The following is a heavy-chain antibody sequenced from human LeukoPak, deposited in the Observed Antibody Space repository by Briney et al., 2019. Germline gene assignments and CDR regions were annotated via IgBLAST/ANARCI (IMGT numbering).Heavy chain of an antibody. CDR3: ARDGHYGSGSYKDY. CDR2: ISSSGSTI. CDR1: GFTFSSYE. J-gene: IGHJ4*02. V-gene: IGHV3-48*03. Sequence: GGSLRLSCAASGFTFSSYEMNWVRQAPGKGLEWVSYISSSGSTIYYADSVKGRFTISRDNAKNSLYLQMNSLRAEDTALYYCARDGHYGSGSYKDYWGQGTLVTVSS. D-gene: IGHD3-10*01.